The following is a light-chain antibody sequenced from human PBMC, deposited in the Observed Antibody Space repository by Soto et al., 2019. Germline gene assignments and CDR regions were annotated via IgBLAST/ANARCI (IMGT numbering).Light chain of an antibody. CDR2: DVS. Sequence: QSVLTQPASVSGSPGQSITISCTGTSSDVGGVNYVSWYQYHPGKVPKLMIYDVSDRPSGVSNRFSGSKSGNTASLTISGLQAEDEADYYCSSYTTTRTLVFGGGTKVTVL. V-gene: IGLV2-14*03. J-gene: IGLJ2*01. CDR3: SSYTTTRTLV. CDR1: SSDVGGVNY.